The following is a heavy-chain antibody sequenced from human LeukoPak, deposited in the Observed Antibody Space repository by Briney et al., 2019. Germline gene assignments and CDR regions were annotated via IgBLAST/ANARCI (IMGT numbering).Heavy chain of an antibody. Sequence: SETLSLTCTVSGGSISDYYWSWIRQPPGKGLEWIGYISNSGITIYNPSLKSRVTISVDTSKNQFSLKLSSVTAADTAVYYCARFYFPTHFDDWGQGSLITVSS. CDR1: GGSISDYY. J-gene: IGHJ4*02. CDR2: ISNSGIT. CDR3: ARFYFPTHFDD. D-gene: IGHD1-1*01. V-gene: IGHV4-59*01.